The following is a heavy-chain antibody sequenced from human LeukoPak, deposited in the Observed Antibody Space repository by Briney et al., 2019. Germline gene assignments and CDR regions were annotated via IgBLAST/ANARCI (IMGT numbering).Heavy chain of an antibody. CDR3: ARGSSGWYKTDFDY. J-gene: IGHJ4*02. D-gene: IGHD6-19*01. Sequence: SETLSLTCTVSGGSISSYHWSWIRQPPGKGLEWIGYIYYSGSTNYNPSLKSRVTISVDTSKNQFSLKVSSVTAADTAVYYCARGSSGWYKTDFDYWGQGTLVTVSS. CDR2: IYYSGST. CDR1: GGSISSYH. V-gene: IGHV4-59*01.